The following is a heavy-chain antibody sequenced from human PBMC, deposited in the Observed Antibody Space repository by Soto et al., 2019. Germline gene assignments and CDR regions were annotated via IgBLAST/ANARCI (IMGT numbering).Heavy chain of an antibody. D-gene: IGHD2-2*01. J-gene: IGHJ4*02. CDR1: AFTFGNYW. CDR3: ARASSGTSGAIDC. V-gene: IGHV3-7*04. CDR2: IKEAGSEK. Sequence: EVQLVESGGGLVQPGGSLRLSCAASAFTFGNYWMSWVRQAPGQGLECVAKIKEAGSEKYYVDSVKGRFTISRDNANNSVYLQMNSLTVEDTAMYYCARASSGTSGAIDCWGPGTLVTVSS.